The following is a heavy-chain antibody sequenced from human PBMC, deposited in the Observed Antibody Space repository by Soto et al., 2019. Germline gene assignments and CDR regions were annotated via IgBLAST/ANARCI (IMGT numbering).Heavy chain of an antibody. J-gene: IGHJ4*02. CDR2: IYHSGST. Sequence: ASETLSLTCAVSGGSISSSNWWSWVRQPPGKGLEWIGEIYHSGSTNYNPSLKSRVTISVDKSKNQFSLKLSSVTAADTAVYYCARGSPLAVAGPIDYWGQGTLVTVSS. D-gene: IGHD6-19*01. CDR3: ARGSPLAVAGPIDY. V-gene: IGHV4-4*02. CDR1: GGSISSSNW.